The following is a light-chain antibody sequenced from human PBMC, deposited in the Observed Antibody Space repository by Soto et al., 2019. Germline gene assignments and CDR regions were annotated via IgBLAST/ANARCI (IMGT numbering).Light chain of an antibody. CDR2: GDS. Sequence: QSVLTQPPSVSGAPGQRVTISCTGSSSNIGANYDVHWYQHLPGTAPKLLISGDSNRPSGVPDRFSGSKSGTSASLGITGRQADDVSDYHCQSYDTSLRGWVFGGGTKLTVL. CDR3: QSYDTSLRGWV. CDR1: SSNIGANYD. V-gene: IGLV1-40*01. J-gene: IGLJ3*02.